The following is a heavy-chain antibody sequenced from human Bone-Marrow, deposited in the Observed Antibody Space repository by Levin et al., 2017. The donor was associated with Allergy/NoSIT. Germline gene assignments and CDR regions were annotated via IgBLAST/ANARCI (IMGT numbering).Heavy chain of an antibody. CDR1: GFTFSSYE. Sequence: GESLKISCAASGFTFSSYEMNWVRQAPGKGLEWISYISSSGSTKYYADSVKGRFTISSKNSLDLQMNSLRAEDTAIYYCARDKSSGGVTPDWYFDLWGRGTLVTVSS. V-gene: IGHV3-48*03. D-gene: IGHD3-22*01. J-gene: IGHJ2*01. CDR3: ARDKSSGGVTPDWYFDL. CDR2: ISSSGSTK.